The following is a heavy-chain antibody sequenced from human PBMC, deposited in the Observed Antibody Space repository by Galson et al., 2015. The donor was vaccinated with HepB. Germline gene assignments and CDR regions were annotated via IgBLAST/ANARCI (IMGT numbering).Heavy chain of an antibody. D-gene: IGHD1-26*01. CDR1: GYTLTGLS. J-gene: IGHJ3*02. CDR3: ATGLRRSGSYYYYAFDI. CDR2: FDPEDGET. Sequence: SVKVSCKVSGYTLTGLSMHWVRQAPGKGLEWMGGFDPEDGETIYAQKFQGRVTMTEDTSTDTAYMELSSLRSEDTAVYYCATGLRRSGSYYYYAFDIWGQGAMVTVSS. V-gene: IGHV1-24*01.